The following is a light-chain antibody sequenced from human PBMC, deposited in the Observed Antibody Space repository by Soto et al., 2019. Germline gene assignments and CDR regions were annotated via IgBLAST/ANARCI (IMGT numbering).Light chain of an antibody. CDR2: GAS. CDR1: QSVSRY. CDR3: QQYNDWPLIT. V-gene: IGKV3-15*01. J-gene: IGKJ5*01. Sequence: EIVMTQSPATLSVSPGERATLSCRASQSVSRYLAWYQQKPGQAPRLLIYGASTRATDIPARFSGSGSGTEFTLTITSLQSEDFAVHYCQQYNDWPLITFDQGTRLEIK.